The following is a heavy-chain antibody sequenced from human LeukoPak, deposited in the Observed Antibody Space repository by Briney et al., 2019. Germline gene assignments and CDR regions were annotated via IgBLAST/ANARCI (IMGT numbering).Heavy chain of an antibody. V-gene: IGHV3-23*01. D-gene: IGHD6-19*01. J-gene: IGHJ4*02. CDR1: GFTFSTYA. CDR2: ISVSGGTT. CDR3: ATTTSSGWFDF. Sequence: PGGSLRLSCADSGFTFSTYAMSWVRQAPGKGLEWVSTISVSGGTTYYADSVRGRFIISRDNSKNTLDLQIISLRAEDTAVYYCATTTSSGWFDFWGQGTRVTVSS.